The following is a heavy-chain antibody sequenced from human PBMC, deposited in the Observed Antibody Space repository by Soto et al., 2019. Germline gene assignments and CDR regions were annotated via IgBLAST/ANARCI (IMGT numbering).Heavy chain of an antibody. D-gene: IGHD3-22*01. CDR2: INPSGGST. CDR3: ARDLFFVGWGSSGYCFDY. Sequence: GASVKVSCKASGYTFTSYYMHWVRQAPGQGLEWMGIINPSGGSTSYAQKFQGRVTMTRDTSTSTVYMELSSLRSEDTAVYYCARDLFFVGWGSSGYCFDYWGQGTLVTVSS. J-gene: IGHJ4*02. V-gene: IGHV1-46*01. CDR1: GYTFTSYY.